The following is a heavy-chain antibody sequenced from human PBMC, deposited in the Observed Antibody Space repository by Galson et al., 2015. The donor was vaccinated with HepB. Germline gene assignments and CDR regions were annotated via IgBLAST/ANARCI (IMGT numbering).Heavy chain of an antibody. CDR3: ARSPTYGDFDY. D-gene: IGHD1-1*01. CDR2: IYSGGST. J-gene: IGHJ4*02. Sequence: SLRLSCAASGFTVSSNYMSWIRQAPGKGLEWVSVIYSGGSTYYADYVKGRFTITRDNSKNTLYLQMDGVLAEDTAVYYCARSPTYGDFDYWGQGTLVTVSS. V-gene: IGHV3-53*01. CDR1: GFTVSSNY.